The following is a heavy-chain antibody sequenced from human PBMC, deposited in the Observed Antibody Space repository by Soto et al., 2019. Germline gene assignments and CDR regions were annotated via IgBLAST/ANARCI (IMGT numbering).Heavy chain of an antibody. CDR2: IIPMFGTA. J-gene: IGHJ4*02. V-gene: IGHV1-69*12. CDR1: GGTFSTYA. D-gene: IGHD5-18*01. Sequence: QVQLVQSGAEVKKPESSVKVSCKAPGGTFSTYAISWVRQAPGQGLEWMGGIIPMFGTANYAQRFQDRVTLTADESTNTVYIELSSLRSEDPAVYFCASGIQLWLRRINTGYSGWGQGTLVTVSS. CDR3: ASGIQLWLRRINTGYSG.